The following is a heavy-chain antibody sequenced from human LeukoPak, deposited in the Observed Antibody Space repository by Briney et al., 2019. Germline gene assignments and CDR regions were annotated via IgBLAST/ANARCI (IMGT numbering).Heavy chain of an antibody. D-gene: IGHD1-26*01. J-gene: IGHJ4*02. CDR1: GFIFAGYF. Sequence: GGSLRLSCAASGFIFAGYFMSWVRQAPGKGLEWVASIKHDGSEKYYVDSVRGRFTISRDNAKNSLYLQMNSLRAEDTAVYYCARGGVGYWGQGTLVTVSS. CDR2: IKHDGSEK. V-gene: IGHV3-7*03. CDR3: ARGGVGY.